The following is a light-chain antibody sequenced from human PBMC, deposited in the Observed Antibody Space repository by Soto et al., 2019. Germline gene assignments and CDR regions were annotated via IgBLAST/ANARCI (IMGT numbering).Light chain of an antibody. CDR1: QSVSSNY. J-gene: IGKJ1*01. V-gene: IGKV3-20*01. CDR2: GAS. CDR3: QQYGSSPPT. Sequence: EIVLTQSPGTLSLSPGERATLSCRASQSVSSNYLAWYQRKPGQAPRLLIYGASNRATGIPNRFSGSGSGTDFTLTITRLEPEDFVVYCCQQYGSSPPTFGQGTKVEI.